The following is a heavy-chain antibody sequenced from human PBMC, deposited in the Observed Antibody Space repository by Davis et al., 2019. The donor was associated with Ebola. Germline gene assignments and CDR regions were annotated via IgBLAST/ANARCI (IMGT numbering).Heavy chain of an antibody. CDR1: GFTFDGYG. Sequence: PGGSLRLSCAASGFTFDGYGMNWVRQAPGKGLEWVSGINWTGDSTAYADSVKGRFTISRDNAKNSLYLQMNSLRAEDTALYYCARAIQHIGVWPPRDAFDIWGQGTMVTVSS. CDR2: INWTGDST. J-gene: IGHJ3*02. D-gene: IGHD2-21*01. V-gene: IGHV3-20*04. CDR3: ARAIQHIGVWPPRDAFDI.